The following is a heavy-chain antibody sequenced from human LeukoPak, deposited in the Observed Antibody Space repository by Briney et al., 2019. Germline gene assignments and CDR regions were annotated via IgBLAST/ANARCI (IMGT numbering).Heavy chain of an antibody. Sequence: GGSLRLSCAAAGFTFSSYSMNWVRQAPGKGLEWVSSISSSSSYIYYADSVKGRFTISRDNAKNSLYLQMNSLRAEDTAVYYCARENQGDGYNYYYYYGMDVWGQGTTVTVSS. D-gene: IGHD5-24*01. CDR3: ARENQGDGYNYYYYYGMDV. CDR1: GFTFSSYS. CDR2: ISSSSSYI. J-gene: IGHJ6*02. V-gene: IGHV3-21*01.